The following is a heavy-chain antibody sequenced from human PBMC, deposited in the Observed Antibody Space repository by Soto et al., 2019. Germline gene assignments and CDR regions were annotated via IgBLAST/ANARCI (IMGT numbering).Heavy chain of an antibody. CDR1: VFTFSTYS. CDR2: ISSSSIYI. D-gene: IGHD3-10*01. Sequence: PGGSLRLSCAASVFTFSTYSMNWVRQAPGKGLEWVSSISSSSIYIYYADSVKGRFTISRDNAKNSLYLQMNSLRAEDTAAYYCAREGSGRPCYYGMDFWGQGTTVTVSS. J-gene: IGHJ6*02. CDR3: AREGSGRPCYYGMDF. V-gene: IGHV3-21*01.